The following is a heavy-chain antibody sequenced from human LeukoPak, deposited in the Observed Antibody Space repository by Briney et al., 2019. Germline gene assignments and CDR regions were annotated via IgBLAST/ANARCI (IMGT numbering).Heavy chain of an antibody. CDR1: GGSISNYY. Sequence: SETLSLTCTVSGGSISNYYWGWIRQAPGKGLEWIGGINHSGSTNYNPSLKSRVTLSVDTSKNQFSLNLSSVTAADTAVYFCARGGYGSGWDYMDVWGKGTTVPVSS. J-gene: IGHJ6*03. CDR3: ARGGYGSGWDYMDV. D-gene: IGHD3-10*01. CDR2: INHSGST. V-gene: IGHV4-34*01.